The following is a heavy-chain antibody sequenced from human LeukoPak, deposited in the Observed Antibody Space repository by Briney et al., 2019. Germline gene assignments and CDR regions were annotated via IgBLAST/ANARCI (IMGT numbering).Heavy chain of an antibody. CDR3: ARDLRTMVRGAHFDY. V-gene: IGHV4-38-2*02. CDR2: FYHSGST. J-gene: IGHJ4*02. CDR1: GYSISSDYY. Sequence: SETLSLTCTVSGYSISSDYYWGWIRQPPGKGLEWIGSFYHSGSTYYNPSLKSRVTISIDTSKNQFSLRLSSMTAADTAVYYCARDLRTMVRGAHFDYWGQGTLVTVSS. D-gene: IGHD3-10*01.